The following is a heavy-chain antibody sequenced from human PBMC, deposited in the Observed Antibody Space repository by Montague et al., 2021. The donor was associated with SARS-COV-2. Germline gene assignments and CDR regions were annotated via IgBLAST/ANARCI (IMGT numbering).Heavy chain of an antibody. CDR1: GGSIRSSSHF. V-gene: IGHV4-39*07. D-gene: IGHD3-10*01. CDR3: GLGRGFAVGNHYYYSYGLDV. J-gene: IGHJ6*02. CDR2: ISYSGST. Sequence: SETLPLTCTVSGGSIRSSSHFWGWFRQPPGQRLEWIGTISYSGSTYYSPSLKSRVIISADTSKNQFSLNPRSVTAADTAVYFCGLGRGFAVGNHYYYSYGLDVWGQGTTVTVSS.